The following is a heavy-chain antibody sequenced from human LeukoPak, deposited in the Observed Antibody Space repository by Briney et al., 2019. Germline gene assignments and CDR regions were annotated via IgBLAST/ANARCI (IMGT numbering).Heavy chain of an antibody. D-gene: IGHD3-10*02. CDR3: AELGITMIGGV. CDR1: GFTFSSYE. J-gene: IGHJ6*04. Sequence: GGSLRLSCAASGFTFSSYEMNWGRRAPGGGRVWGSSISSSGGTIYYADSVKGRFTISRDNTKNNLYLQLNSLRAEDTAVHYCAELGITMIGGVWGKGTTVTISS. CDR2: ISSSGGTI. V-gene: IGHV3-48*03.